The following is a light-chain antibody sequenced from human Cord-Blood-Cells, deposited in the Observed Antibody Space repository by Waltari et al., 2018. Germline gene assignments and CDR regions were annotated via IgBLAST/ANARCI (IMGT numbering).Light chain of an antibody. CDR2: DAA. CDR1: QRVSSY. Sequence: LTQPPATLSLSPPDRATILCLSSQRVSSYLAWYQQTPRQAPRLLIYDAANRATGIPARFSGSGSGTDFTLTISCLEPEDFAVYYCQQRSNWPPYTFGQGTKLEIK. V-gene: IGKV3-11*01. J-gene: IGKJ2*01. CDR3: QQRSNWPPYT.